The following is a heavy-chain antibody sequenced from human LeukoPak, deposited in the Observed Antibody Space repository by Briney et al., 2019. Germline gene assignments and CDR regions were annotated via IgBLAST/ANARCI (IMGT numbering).Heavy chain of an antibody. Sequence: SETLSLTCTASGGSISSYYWSWIRQPPGKGLEGSGYIYYSGSTNYNPSLKSRVTISVDTSKNQFSLKLSSVTAADTAVYYCARISSGWAPSRQGFDYWGQGTLVTVSS. V-gene: IGHV4-59*01. CDR3: ARISSGWAPSRQGFDY. CDR1: GGSISSYY. D-gene: IGHD6-19*01. CDR2: IYYSGST. J-gene: IGHJ4*02.